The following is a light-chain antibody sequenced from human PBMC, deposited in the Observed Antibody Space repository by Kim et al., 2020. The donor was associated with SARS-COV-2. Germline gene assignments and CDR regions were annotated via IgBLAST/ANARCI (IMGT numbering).Light chain of an antibody. J-gene: IGLJ2*01. CDR2: DNN. V-gene: IGLV3-19*01. CDR1: SLTTYY. Sequence: GQTVRITCQGDSLTTYYVSWYQQRPGQAPRLVILDNNRRPSGIPARFSGSRSGDTGSLTITGAQAEDEADYYCSSRDTTDDHIVVFGGGTQLTVL. CDR3: SSRDTTDDHIVV.